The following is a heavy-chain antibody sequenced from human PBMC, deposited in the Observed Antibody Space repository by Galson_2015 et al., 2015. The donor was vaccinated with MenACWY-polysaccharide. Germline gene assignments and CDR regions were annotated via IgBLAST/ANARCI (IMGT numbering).Heavy chain of an antibody. J-gene: IGHJ3*02. V-gene: IGHV4-31*03. CDR1: GGSISSGGYY. D-gene: IGHD3-3*01. Sequence: SLTCTVSGGSISSGGYYWSWIRQHPGKGLEWIGYIYYSGSTYYSPSLKSRVTISVDTSKNQFSLKLSSVTAANTAVYYCARDRGDYDFWSGYYGNHDAFDIWGQGTMVTVSS. CDR2: IYYSGST. CDR3: ARDRGDYDFWSGYYGNHDAFDI.